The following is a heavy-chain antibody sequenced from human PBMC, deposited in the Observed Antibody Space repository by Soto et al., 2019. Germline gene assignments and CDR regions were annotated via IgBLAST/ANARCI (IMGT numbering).Heavy chain of an antibody. D-gene: IGHD4-17*01. CDR1: GFTFSSYG. CDR2: ISYDGSNK. CDR3: AKDPYGGHSSAWFEP. Sequence: WGSLRLSCAASGFTFSSYGMHWVRQAPGKGLEWVAVISYDGSNKYYADSVKGRFTISRDNSKNTLYLQMNSLRGEDTAVYYCAKDPYGGHSSAWFEPWGKGNMVNVSA. J-gene: IGHJ5*02. V-gene: IGHV3-30*18.